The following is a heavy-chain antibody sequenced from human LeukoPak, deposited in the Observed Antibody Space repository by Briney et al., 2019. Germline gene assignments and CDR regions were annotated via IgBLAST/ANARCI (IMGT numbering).Heavy chain of an antibody. V-gene: IGHV3-23*01. CDR1: GFTVSSNY. D-gene: IGHD4-17*01. Sequence: GGSLRLSCAASGFTVSSNYMSWVRQAPGKGLEWVSAISGSGGSTYYADSVKGRFTISRDNSKNTLYLQMNSLRAEDTAVYYCAKQFDYGDYVDYFEYWGQGTLVTVSS. CDR3: AKQFDYGDYVDYFEY. J-gene: IGHJ4*02. CDR2: ISGSGGST.